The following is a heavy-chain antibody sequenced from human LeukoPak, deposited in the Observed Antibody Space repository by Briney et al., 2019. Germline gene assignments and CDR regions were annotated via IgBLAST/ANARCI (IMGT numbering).Heavy chain of an antibody. D-gene: IGHD3-3*01. J-gene: IGHJ4*02. Sequence: GGSLRLSCAASGFTFNSYSMNWVRQAPGKGLEWVSSISSSGTYIYYAGSLKGRFTISRDNAKKSLYLQMNSLRAEDTAVYYCAKPHYDFLSGYPLGGFYHWGPGNLVTVSP. V-gene: IGHV3-21*01. CDR3: AKPHYDFLSGYPLGGFYH. CDR2: ISSSGTYI. CDR1: GFTFNSYS.